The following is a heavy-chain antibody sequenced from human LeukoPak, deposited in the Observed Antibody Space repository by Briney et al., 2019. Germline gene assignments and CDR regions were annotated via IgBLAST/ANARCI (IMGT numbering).Heavy chain of an antibody. Sequence: GASVKVSCKASGYTFTSYYMHWVRQAPGQGLEWMGIINPSGGSTGYAQKFQGRVTMTRDTSTSTVYMELSSLRSEDTAVYYCARETTSITIFGVVIDYWGQGTLVTVSS. CDR2: INPSGGST. V-gene: IGHV1-46*01. D-gene: IGHD3-3*01. CDR3: ARETTSITIFGVVIDY. CDR1: GYTFTSYY. J-gene: IGHJ4*02.